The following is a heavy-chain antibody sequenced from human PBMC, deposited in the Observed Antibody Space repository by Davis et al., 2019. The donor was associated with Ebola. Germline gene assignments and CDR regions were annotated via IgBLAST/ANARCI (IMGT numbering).Heavy chain of an antibody. CDR3: ARCRWVVAAHTYGMDV. Sequence: PGGSLTLSCAASGFTFSSYSMNWVRQAPGKGLEWVSSISSSSSYIYYADSVKGRFTISRDNAKNSLYLQMNSLRAEDAAVYYCARCRWVVAAHTYGMDVWGQGTTVTVSS. V-gene: IGHV3-21*01. D-gene: IGHD2-15*01. CDR1: GFTFSSYS. CDR2: ISSSSSYI. J-gene: IGHJ6*02.